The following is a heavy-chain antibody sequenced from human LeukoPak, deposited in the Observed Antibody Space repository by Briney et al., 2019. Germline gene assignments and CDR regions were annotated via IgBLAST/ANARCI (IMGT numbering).Heavy chain of an antibody. CDR3: AKDRGHYDSSGYPQS. Sequence: GGSLRLSCAASGFTFSSSGMHWVRQAPGKGLEWVAFIRYDGSNKYYADSVKGRFTISRDNSKNTLFLQMNSLRAEDTAVYYCAKDRGHYDSSGYPQSWGQGTLVTVSS. CDR2: IRYDGSNK. V-gene: IGHV3-30*02. CDR1: GFTFSSSG. D-gene: IGHD3-22*01. J-gene: IGHJ4*02.